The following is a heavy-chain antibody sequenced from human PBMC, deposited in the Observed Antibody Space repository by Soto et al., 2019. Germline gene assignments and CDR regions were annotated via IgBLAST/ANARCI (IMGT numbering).Heavy chain of an antibody. CDR2: IKSKGGGGTI. J-gene: IGHJ6*02. CDR3: TKVYKVEHLVMDV. D-gene: IGHD1-1*01. CDR1: GFTFTYAW. V-gene: IGHV3-15*05. Sequence: PGGSLRLSCAASGFTFTYAWMTWVRQAPGKGLEWVGRIKSKGGGGTIDYAAPVKGRFTISRDDSKNTVYLQMNSLKAEDTALYYCTKVYKVEHLVMDVWGQRTTVTVSS.